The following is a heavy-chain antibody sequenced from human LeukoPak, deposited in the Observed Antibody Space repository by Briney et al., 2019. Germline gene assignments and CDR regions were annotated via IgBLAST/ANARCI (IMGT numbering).Heavy chain of an antibody. CDR1: GFTFSSYG. Sequence: GGSLRLSCAASGFTFSSYGMHWVRQAPGKGLEWVAFIRYDGSNKYYADSVKGRFTISRDNSKNTLYLQMNSLRAEDTAVYYCARRPDCSSTSCPIDYWGQGTLVTVSS. CDR3: ARRPDCSSTSCPIDY. CDR2: IRYDGSNK. J-gene: IGHJ4*02. V-gene: IGHV3-30*02. D-gene: IGHD2-2*01.